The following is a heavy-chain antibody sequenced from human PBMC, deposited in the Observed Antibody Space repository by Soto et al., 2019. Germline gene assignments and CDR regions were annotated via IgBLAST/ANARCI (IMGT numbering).Heavy chain of an antibody. V-gene: IGHV1-46*03. CDR2: AYPHAATT. D-gene: IGHD2-8*01. CDR3: ARERERAYYFDP. CDR1: GYIFTSYY. Sequence: QAQVVQSGAEARAPGASVKVSCKASGYIFTSYYLHCVRQAPGQGLEYLGVAYPHAATTFVAQKFQGRITVTLDTSTSTVHMELTSLTPEDTAVYYCARERERAYYFDPWRQRTLVTVSS. J-gene: IGHJ5*02.